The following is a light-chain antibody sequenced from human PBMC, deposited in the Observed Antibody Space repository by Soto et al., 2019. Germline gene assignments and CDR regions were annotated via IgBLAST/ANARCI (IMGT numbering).Light chain of an antibody. CDR3: QQYGRFPIT. Sequence: IVMTQSPATLSVSPGERATLSCRASQSISSDLGWYQQRPGQAPRLLIHDASTRATGIPARFSGSGSGTEFTLTISSLQSEDFAVYYCQQYGRFPITFGQGTRREIK. CDR1: QSISSD. J-gene: IGKJ5*01. V-gene: IGKV3-15*01. CDR2: DAS.